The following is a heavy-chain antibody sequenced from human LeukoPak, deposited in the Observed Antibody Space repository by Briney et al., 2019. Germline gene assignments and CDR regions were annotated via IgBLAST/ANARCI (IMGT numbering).Heavy chain of an antibody. V-gene: IGHV3-23*01. CDR1: GFTFSSYA. CDR2: ISGSGGST. Sequence: GGSLRLSCAASGFTFSSYAMSWVRQAPGKGLEWVSAISGSGGSTYYADSVKGRFTISRDNSKNTLYLQMNSLRAENTAVYYCAKDRERTVEVFDYWGQGTLVTVSS. J-gene: IGHJ4*02. CDR3: AKDRERTVEVFDY. D-gene: IGHD4-23*01.